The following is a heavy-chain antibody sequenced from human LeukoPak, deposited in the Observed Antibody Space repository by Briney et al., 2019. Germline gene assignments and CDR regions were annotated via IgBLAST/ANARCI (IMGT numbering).Heavy chain of an antibody. V-gene: IGHV4-59*01. CDR3: ARKIWGIGLDY. CDR2: IYYSGST. Sequence: PSETLSLTCSVSSYSIPSGYYWSWIRQPPGKGLEWIGYIYYSGSTNYNPSLKSRVTISVDTSKNQFSLKLSSVTAADTAVYYCARKIWGIGLDYWGQGTLVTVSS. D-gene: IGHD3-16*01. CDR1: SYSIPSGYY. J-gene: IGHJ4*02.